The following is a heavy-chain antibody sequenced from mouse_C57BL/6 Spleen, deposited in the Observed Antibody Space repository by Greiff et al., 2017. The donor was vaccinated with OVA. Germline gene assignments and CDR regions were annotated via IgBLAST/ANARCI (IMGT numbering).Heavy chain of an antibody. CDR2: IDPEDGDT. Sequence: VQLKQSGAELVRPGASVKLSCTASGFNIKDYYMHWVKQRPEQGLEWIGRIDPEDGDTEYAPKFQGKATMTADTSSNTAYLQHSSLTSEDTAVYYCTTPYSNYLWDFDVWGTGTTVTVSS. D-gene: IGHD2-5*01. CDR3: TTPYSNYLWDFDV. J-gene: IGHJ1*03. V-gene: IGHV14-1*01. CDR1: GFNIKDYY.